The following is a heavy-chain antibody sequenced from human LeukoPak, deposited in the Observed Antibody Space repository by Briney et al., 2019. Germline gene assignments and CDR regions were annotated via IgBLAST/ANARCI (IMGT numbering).Heavy chain of an antibody. Sequence: PSQTLSLTCTVSGVSLSSYYCSWICEFPRKGLEWIGLISYSGSTKYNSSLEIPVTIAADTSKSQCSLKLSSVTAADTAVYYCVRGAGWLPDYWGQGTLVTVSS. V-gene: IGHV4-59*01. CDR3: VRGAGWLPDY. CDR1: GVSLSSYY. J-gene: IGHJ4*02. D-gene: IGHD5-24*01. CDR2: ISYSGST.